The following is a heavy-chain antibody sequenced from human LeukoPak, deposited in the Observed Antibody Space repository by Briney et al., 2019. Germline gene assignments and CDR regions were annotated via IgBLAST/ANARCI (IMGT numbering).Heavy chain of an antibody. CDR1: GYTFTGYY. CDR2: INPNSGGT. J-gene: IGHJ4*02. Sequence: ASVKVSCKASGYTFTGYYMHWVRQAPGQGLEWMGWINPNSGGTNYAQKFQGRVTITRDTSISTAYMELSSLRSEDTAVYYCARDADRNFDYWGQGTLVTVSS. V-gene: IGHV1-2*02. CDR3: ARDADRNFDY.